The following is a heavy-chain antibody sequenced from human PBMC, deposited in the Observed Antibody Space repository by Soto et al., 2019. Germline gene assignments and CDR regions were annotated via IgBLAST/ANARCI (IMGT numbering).Heavy chain of an antibody. V-gene: IGHV3-9*01. Sequence: GGSLRLSCAASGFTFDDYAMHWVRQAPGKGLEWVSGISWNSGSIGYADSVKGRFTISRDNAKNSLYLQMNSLRAEDTALYYCAKDTNALYRDYSAGIDYWGQGTLVTVSS. J-gene: IGHJ4*02. CDR3: AKDTNALYRDYSAGIDY. CDR1: GFTFDDYA. D-gene: IGHD4-17*01. CDR2: ISWNSGSI.